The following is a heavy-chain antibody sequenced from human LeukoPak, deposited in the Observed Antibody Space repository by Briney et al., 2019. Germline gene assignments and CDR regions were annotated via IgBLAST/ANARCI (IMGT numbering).Heavy chain of an antibody. CDR3: ARRRHYYDSSGYPDDY. Sequence: PGGSLRLSCAASGFTFSSYGMHWVRQAPGKGLEWVAVISYDGSNKYYADSVKGRFTISRDNSKNTLYLQMNSLRAEDTAVYYCARRRHYYDSSGYPDDYWGQGTLVTVSS. CDR2: ISYDGSNK. V-gene: IGHV3-30*03. CDR1: GFTFSSYG. D-gene: IGHD3-22*01. J-gene: IGHJ4*02.